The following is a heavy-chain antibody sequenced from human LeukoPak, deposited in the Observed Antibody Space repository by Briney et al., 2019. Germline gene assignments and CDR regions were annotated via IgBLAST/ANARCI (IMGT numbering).Heavy chain of an antibody. V-gene: IGHV3-33*01. D-gene: IGHD6-13*01. J-gene: IGHJ4*02. CDR2: IWYDGSNK. Sequence: PGGSLRLSCAASGFTFSSYGMHWVRQAPGKGLEWVAVIWYDGSNKYYADSVKGRFTISRDNSKNTLYLQMNSLRAEDTAVYYCARDSLAAAGGLAVADGYLDYWGQGTLVTVSS. CDR1: GFTFSSYG. CDR3: ARDSLAAAGGLAVADGYLDY.